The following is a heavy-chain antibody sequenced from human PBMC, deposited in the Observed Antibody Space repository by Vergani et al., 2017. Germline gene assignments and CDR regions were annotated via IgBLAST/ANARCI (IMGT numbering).Heavy chain of an antibody. Sequence: QVQLVQSGAEVKKPGSSVKVSCKASGGTFSSYTISWVRQAPGQGLEWMGRIIPILGIANYAQKFQGRVTITADKSTSTAYMELSSLRSEETAVYYCARENGGDTAMIKGYWGQGTLVTVSS. CDR3: ARENGGDTAMIKGY. V-gene: IGHV1-69*08. J-gene: IGHJ4*02. D-gene: IGHD5-18*01. CDR1: GGTFSSYT. CDR2: IIPILGIA.